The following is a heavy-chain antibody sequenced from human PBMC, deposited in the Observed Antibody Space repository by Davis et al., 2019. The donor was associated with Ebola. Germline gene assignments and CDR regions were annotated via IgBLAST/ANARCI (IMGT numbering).Heavy chain of an antibody. CDR1: GGTFSSYA. Sequence: AASVKVSCKASGGTFSSYAISWVRQAPGQGLEWMGGIIPIFGTANYAQKFQGRVTITADKSTSTAYMELSSLRSEDTAVYYCARDTLYSSSCDYWGQGTLVTVSS. D-gene: IGHD6-13*01. J-gene: IGHJ4*02. CDR3: ARDTLYSSSCDY. V-gene: IGHV1-69*06. CDR2: IIPIFGTA.